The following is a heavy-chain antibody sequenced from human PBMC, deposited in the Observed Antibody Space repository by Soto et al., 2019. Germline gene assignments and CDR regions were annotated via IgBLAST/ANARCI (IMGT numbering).Heavy chain of an antibody. V-gene: IGHV3-64*01. CDR3: ARRARPDFYYMDV. CDR1: GFTLSGYA. D-gene: IGHD6-6*01. J-gene: IGHJ6*03. Sequence: EVQLAESGGGLAQLGGSLRLSCAASGFTLSGYAMDWVRQAPGKGLEYVSGISSNGVGTYYANSVQGRFTISRDNSKNTVYLQMGSLRPEDMAVYYCARRARPDFYYMDVWGKGTTVTVSS. CDR2: ISSNGVGT.